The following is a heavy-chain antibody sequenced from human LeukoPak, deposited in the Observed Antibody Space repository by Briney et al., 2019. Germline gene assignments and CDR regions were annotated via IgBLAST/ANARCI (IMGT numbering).Heavy chain of an antibody. J-gene: IGHJ5*02. D-gene: IGHD2-2*01. Sequence: GGSLRLSCAASGFTFSSYAMNWVRQAPGKGLEWVSAISGSGGTTYYADSVRGRFTISRDNSQNTLYLQVNSMRAEDTAVYYCAKDPQARYCSSTSCYEIPWGQGNVVTVSS. CDR3: AKDPQARYCSSTSCYEIP. V-gene: IGHV3-23*01. CDR2: ISGSGGTT. CDR1: GFTFSSYA.